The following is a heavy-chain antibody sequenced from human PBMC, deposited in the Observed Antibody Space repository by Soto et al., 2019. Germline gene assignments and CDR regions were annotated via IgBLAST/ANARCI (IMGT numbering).Heavy chain of an antibody. J-gene: IGHJ3*02. CDR2: INAGNSNT. V-gene: IGHV1-3*01. Sequence: ASVKVSCKASGYTFTSYAMHWVRQAPGQRLEWMGWINAGNSNTKYSQKFQGRVTITRDTSASTAYMELSSLRSEDTAVYYCARDPLGIAAAGGRPGAFDIWGQGTMVTVSS. CDR1: GYTFTSYA. CDR3: ARDPLGIAAAGGRPGAFDI. D-gene: IGHD6-13*01.